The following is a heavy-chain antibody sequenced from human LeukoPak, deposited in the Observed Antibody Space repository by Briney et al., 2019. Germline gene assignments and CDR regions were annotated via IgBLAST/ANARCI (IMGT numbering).Heavy chain of an antibody. V-gene: IGHV3-30-3*01. D-gene: IGHD2-15*01. J-gene: IGHJ4*02. CDR3: VRESIGFDY. CDR1: GFTFSGFA. Sequence: PGGSLRLSCAASGFTFSGFAMHWVRQAPGKGLEWVAVTSYDGSNKYYADSVKGRFTISRDNAKDSLYLQMNSLRAEDTAVYYCVRESIGFDYWGQGTLVTVSS. CDR2: TSYDGSNK.